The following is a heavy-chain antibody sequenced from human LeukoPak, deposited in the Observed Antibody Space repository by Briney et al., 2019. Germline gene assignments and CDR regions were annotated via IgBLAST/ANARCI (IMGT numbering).Heavy chain of an antibody. CDR1: GYTFTSYY. V-gene: IGHV1-69*06. D-gene: IGHD2-2*01. CDR3: ASTSDYYYYYMDV. CDR2: IIPIFGTA. J-gene: IGHJ6*03. Sequence: ASVKVSCKASGYTFTSYYMHWVRQAPGQGLEWMGGIIPIFGTANYAQKFQGRVTITADKSTSTAYMELSSLRSEDTAVYYCASTSDYYYYYMDVWGKGTTVTVSS.